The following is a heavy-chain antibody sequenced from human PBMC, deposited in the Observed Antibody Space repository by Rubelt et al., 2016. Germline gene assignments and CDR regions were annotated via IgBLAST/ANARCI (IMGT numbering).Heavy chain of an antibody. J-gene: IGHJ4*02. CDR3: ARDLPPFRRYNWNFPLDY. CDR2: ISAYNGNT. CDR1: GYTFTSYG. V-gene: IGHV1-18*01. Sequence: QVQLVQSGAEVKKPGASVKVSCKASGYTFTSYGISWVRQAPGQGLEWMGWISAYNGNTNYAQKLQCVVTMTTETSTSTAYMEWRSLRSDDTAVYYCARDLPPFRRYNWNFPLDYWGQGTLVTVSS. D-gene: IGHD1-7*01.